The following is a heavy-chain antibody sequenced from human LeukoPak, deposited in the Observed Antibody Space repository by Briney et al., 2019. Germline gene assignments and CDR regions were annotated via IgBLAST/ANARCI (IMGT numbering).Heavy chain of an antibody. CDR1: GFTFSSYG. V-gene: IGHV3-30*02. CDR2: IRYDGSNK. Sequence: GGSLRLSCAASGFTFSSYGMHWVRQAPGKGLEWVVFIRYDGSNKYYADSVKGRFTISRDNSKNTLYLQMNSLRAEDTAVYYCAKDGSTIFGDAEYFQHWGQGTLVTVSS. CDR3: AKDGSTIFGDAEYFQH. D-gene: IGHD3-3*01. J-gene: IGHJ1*01.